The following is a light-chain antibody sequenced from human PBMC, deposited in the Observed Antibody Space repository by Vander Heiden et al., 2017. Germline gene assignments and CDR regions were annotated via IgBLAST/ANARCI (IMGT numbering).Light chain of an antibody. Sequence: QPALAPPASVSGSPGHPITISCPGTRGDVGRNNVVSVYQQPPGKAPKLMIEEVSKRPSGVSKRFSGSKSGNTASLTISGLQAEDEADYYCCSYASSSTWVFGGGTKLTVL. J-gene: IGLJ3*02. CDR2: EVS. CDR1: RGDVGRNNV. CDR3: CSYASSSTWV. V-gene: IGLV2-23*02.